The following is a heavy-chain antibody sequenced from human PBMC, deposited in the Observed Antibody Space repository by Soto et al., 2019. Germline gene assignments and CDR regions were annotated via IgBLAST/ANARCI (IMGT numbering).Heavy chain of an antibody. V-gene: IGHV4-59*01. D-gene: IGHD4-17*01. CDR1: GGSISSYY. J-gene: IGHJ4*02. CDR3: ARDTRYGVLDY. Sequence: SETLSLTCTVSGGSISSYYWSWIRQPPGKGLEWIGYIYYSGDTNYNPSLKSRVTISVDTSKNQFSLSLSSLTAAVTAVYYCARDTRYGVLDYWGQGTLVTVSS. CDR2: IYYSGDT.